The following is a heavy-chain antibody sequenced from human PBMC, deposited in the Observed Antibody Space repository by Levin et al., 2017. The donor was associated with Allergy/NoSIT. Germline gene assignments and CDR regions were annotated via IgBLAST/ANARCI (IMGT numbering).Heavy chain of an antibody. CDR2: ITDSGST. V-gene: IGHV4-34*01. CDR3: ARGSLLPGYRSGWYRSYGMDV. D-gene: IGHD6-19*01. J-gene: IGHJ6*02. CDR1: GGSFRGYL. Sequence: PSQTLSLTCAVYGGSFRGYLWGWIRQPPGKGLEWIGEITDSGSTNNNPSLKSRVTISVDTSKNHFSLNLSSLTAADTAVYYCARGSLLPGYRSGWYRSYGMDVWGQGTTVTVSS.